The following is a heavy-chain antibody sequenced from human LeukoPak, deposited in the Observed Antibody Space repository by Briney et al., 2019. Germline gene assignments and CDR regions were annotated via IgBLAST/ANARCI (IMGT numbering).Heavy chain of an antibody. CDR3: AKDLGTDDY. Sequence: GGSLRLSCAASGFTFSSYGMHWVRQAPGKGLEWVAVISYDGSNKYYADSVKGRFTISRDNSKNTLYLQMNSLRAEDTAVYYCAKDLGTDDYWGQGTLVTVSS. D-gene: IGHD6-13*01. V-gene: IGHV3-30*18. CDR1: GFTFSSYG. J-gene: IGHJ4*02. CDR2: ISYDGSNK.